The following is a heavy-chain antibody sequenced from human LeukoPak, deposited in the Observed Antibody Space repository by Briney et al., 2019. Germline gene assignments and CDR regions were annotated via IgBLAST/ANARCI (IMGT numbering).Heavy chain of an antibody. CDR3: ARGEDGYNFDY. CDR2: INPNSGAT. J-gene: IGHJ4*02. V-gene: IGHV1-2*02. Sequence: GASVKVSCKASGYTFTGYYMHWVRQAPGHALEWMGWINPNSGATNYAQKFQGRVTMTRDTSISTAYMELSRLRSDDTAVYYCARGEDGYNFDYWGQGTLVTVSS. CDR1: GYTFTGYY. D-gene: IGHD5-24*01.